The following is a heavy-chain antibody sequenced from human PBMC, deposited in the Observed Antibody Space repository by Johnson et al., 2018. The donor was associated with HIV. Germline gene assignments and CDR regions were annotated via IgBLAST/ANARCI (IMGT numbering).Heavy chain of an antibody. CDR3: AKESSYYYDNSGPY. D-gene: IGHD3-22*01. Sequence: QVQLVESGGGVVQPGRSLRLSCAASGFTFDDYAMSWVRQAPGKGLEWVAVLSYDGSNKFYTDSVKGRFTISRDNSKNTLYLQMNSLRPADTAVYYCAKESSYYYDNSGPYWGQGTMVTVSS. CDR2: LSYDGSNK. CDR1: GFTFDDYA. J-gene: IGHJ3*01. V-gene: IGHV3-30-3*01.